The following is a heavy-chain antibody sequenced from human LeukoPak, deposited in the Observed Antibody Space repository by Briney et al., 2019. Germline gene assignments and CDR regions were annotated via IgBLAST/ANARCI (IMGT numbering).Heavy chain of an antibody. J-gene: IGHJ6*03. Sequence: ASVKVSCKASGGTFSSYAISWVRQAPGQGLEWMGGIIPIFGTANYAQKFQGRVTITTDESTSTAYMELSSLRSEDTAVYYCARVRQQLALYYYYYYMDVWGKGTTVTVSS. V-gene: IGHV1-69*05. CDR2: IIPIFGTA. CDR3: ARVRQQLALYYYYYYMDV. CDR1: GGTFSSYA. D-gene: IGHD6-13*01.